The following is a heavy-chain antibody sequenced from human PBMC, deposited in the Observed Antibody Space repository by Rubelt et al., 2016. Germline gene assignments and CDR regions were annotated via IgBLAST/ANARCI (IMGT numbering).Heavy chain of an antibody. CDR3: ARALLGSLNPSDIVVVPAAMEVMDYYYGMDV. CDR2: IGTAGDT. V-gene: IGHV3-13*01. D-gene: IGHD2-2*01. J-gene: IGHJ6*02. CDR1: GFTFSSYD. Sequence: SCAASGFTFSSYDMHWVRQATGKGLEWVSAIGTAGDTYYPGSVKGRFTISRDNAKNSLYLQMNSLRAEDTAVYYCARALLGSLNPSDIVVVPAAMEVMDYYYGMDVWGQGTTVTVSS.